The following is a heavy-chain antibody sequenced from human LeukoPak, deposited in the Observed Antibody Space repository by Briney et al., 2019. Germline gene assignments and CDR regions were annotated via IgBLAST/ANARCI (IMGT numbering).Heavy chain of an antibody. D-gene: IGHD3-16*01. CDR2: VGFSGGST. CDR1: GFTFSSYT. V-gene: IGHV3-23*01. J-gene: IGHJ4*02. CDR3: AKVLRQWTPALLFDC. Sequence: PGGSLRLSCAASGFTFSSYTMSWVRQAPGKGLEWVSVVGFSGGSTYYAESVKGRFTISRDNSENTLYLQMNSLRAEDTAVYYCAKVLRQWTPALLFDCWGQGTLVTVSS.